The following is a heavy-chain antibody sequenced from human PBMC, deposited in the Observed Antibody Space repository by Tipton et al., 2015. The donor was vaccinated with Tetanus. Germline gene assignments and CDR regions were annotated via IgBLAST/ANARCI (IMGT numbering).Heavy chain of an antibody. CDR3: ARDWRDTAVIIDYYYYMDV. D-gene: IGHD2-2*01. V-gene: IGHV3-30*04. Sequence: SLRLSCAASGFMFRKYAMHWVRQAPGKGLEWVAAISSDGGSKFYADSVKGRFTISRDSSTLFLQMNSLRPEDMAVYRCARDWRDTAVIIDYYYYMDVWGKGTTVTVSS. J-gene: IGHJ6*03. CDR2: ISSDGGSK. CDR1: GFMFRKYA.